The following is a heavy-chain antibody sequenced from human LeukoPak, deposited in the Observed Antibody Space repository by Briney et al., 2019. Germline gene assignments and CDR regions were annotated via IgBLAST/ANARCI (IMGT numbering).Heavy chain of an antibody. Sequence: ASVKVSCKASGGTFSSYAISWVRQAPGQGLEWMGGIIPIFGTANYAQKFQGRVTITADESTSTAYMELSSLRSEDTAVYYCARDGMVRGVTYYYYGMDVWGQGTTVTVSS. D-gene: IGHD3-10*01. CDR3: ARDGMVRGVTYYYYGMDV. CDR2: IIPIFGTA. J-gene: IGHJ6*02. CDR1: GGTFSSYA. V-gene: IGHV1-69*13.